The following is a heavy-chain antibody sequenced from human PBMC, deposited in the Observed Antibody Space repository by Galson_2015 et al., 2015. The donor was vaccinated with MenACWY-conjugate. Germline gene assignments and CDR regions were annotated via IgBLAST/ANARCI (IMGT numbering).Heavy chain of an antibody. CDR3: ARHVLCTNTDCYNAFDY. CDR2: VFPGDSDT. CDR1: GYNFANYW. Sequence: QSGAEVKKPGESLKIFCKGSGYNFANYWIAWVRQMPGKGLEQMGVVFPGDSDTRYSPSFQGQVTISADKSINTAYLQWSSLKASDPAIYYRARHVLCTNTDCYNAFDYWGQGTLVTVSP. J-gene: IGHJ4*02. D-gene: IGHD2-2*02. V-gene: IGHV5-51*01.